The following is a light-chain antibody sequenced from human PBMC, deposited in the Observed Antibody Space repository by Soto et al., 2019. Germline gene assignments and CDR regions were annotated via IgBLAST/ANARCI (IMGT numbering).Light chain of an antibody. CDR1: QSVSSY. CDR3: QQRSDWPLT. V-gene: IGKV3-11*01. Sequence: EIVLTQSPATLSLSPGERATLSCRASQSVSSYLAWYQQKPGQAPRLPIYDASNRATGIPARFSGSGSGTDFTLTISSLEPEDFVVYYCQQRSDWPLTFGGGTKVDIK. J-gene: IGKJ4*01. CDR2: DAS.